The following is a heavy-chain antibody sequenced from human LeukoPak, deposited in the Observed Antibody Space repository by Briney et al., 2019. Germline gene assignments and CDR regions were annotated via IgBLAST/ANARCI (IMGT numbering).Heavy chain of an antibody. Sequence: SETLSLTCAVYGGSFSGYYWSWIRQPPGKGLEWIGEINHSGSTNYNPSLKSRVTISVDTSKNQFSLKLSSVTAADTAVYYCARKHQNYYNMTSYPPYYYYYYGMDVWGKGTTVTVSS. CDR1: GGSFSGYY. CDR2: INHSGST. V-gene: IGHV4-34*01. J-gene: IGHJ6*04. D-gene: IGHD3-9*01. CDR3: ARKHQNYYNMTSYPPYYYYYYGMDV.